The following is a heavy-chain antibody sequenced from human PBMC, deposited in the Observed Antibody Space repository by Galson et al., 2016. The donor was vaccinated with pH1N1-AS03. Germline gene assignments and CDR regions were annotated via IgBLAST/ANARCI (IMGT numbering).Heavy chain of an antibody. CDR2: INPSSGGT. CDR1: GYTFAYYY. CDR3: ARGGGSALDS. Sequence: SVKVSCKASGYTFAYYYVHWVRQAPGQGLERMGWINPSSGGTKFAQKFRGTVSVTTDTSTRTAYMELSRLRSDDTAVYYCARGGGSALDSWGQGTLVTVS. V-gene: IGHV1-2*02. D-gene: IGHD1-26*01. J-gene: IGHJ4*02.